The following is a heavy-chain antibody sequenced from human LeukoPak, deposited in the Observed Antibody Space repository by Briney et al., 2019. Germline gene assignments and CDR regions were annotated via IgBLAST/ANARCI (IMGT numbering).Heavy chain of an antibody. D-gene: IGHD2-15*01. Sequence: PSETLSLTCTVSGGFISSSSHYWGWIRQPPGKGREWIGRSYYTGIYYNPSLRSRVTISVDTSKNQFSLKLSSLTAADTAVYYCAGRFCSGGTCYRNDAFDIWGQGTMVTVSS. V-gene: IGHV4-39*07. J-gene: IGHJ3*02. CDR1: GGFISSSSHY. CDR3: AGRFCSGGTCYRNDAFDI. CDR2: SYYTGI.